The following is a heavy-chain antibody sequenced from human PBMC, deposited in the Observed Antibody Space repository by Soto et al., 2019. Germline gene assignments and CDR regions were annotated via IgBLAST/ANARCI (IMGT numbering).Heavy chain of an antibody. V-gene: IGHV3-21*01. CDR2: IGTSSSYI. D-gene: IGHD4-17*01. CDR3: ARDSVRDYLYYYYGMDV. Sequence: GGSLRLSCAASGFTFSSYTMNWVRQAPGRGLEWVSSIGTSSSYIYYADSVKGRFTISRDNAKNSLFLQMNSLRADDTAVYYCARDSVRDYLYYYYGMDVWGQGTTVTISS. CDR1: GFTFSSYT. J-gene: IGHJ6*02.